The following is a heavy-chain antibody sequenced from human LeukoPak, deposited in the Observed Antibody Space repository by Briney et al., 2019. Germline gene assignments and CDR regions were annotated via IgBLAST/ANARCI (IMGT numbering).Heavy chain of an antibody. CDR3: ARANPPLWSFDY. D-gene: IGHD5-18*01. Sequence: GGSLRLSCAASGFTFDDYAMHWVRQAPGKGLEWVSVIYSGGSTYYADSVKGRFTISRDNSKNTLYLQMNSLRAEDTAVYYCARANPPLWSFDYWGQGTLVTVSS. CDR1: GFTFDDYA. V-gene: IGHV3-66*01. CDR2: IYSGGST. J-gene: IGHJ4*02.